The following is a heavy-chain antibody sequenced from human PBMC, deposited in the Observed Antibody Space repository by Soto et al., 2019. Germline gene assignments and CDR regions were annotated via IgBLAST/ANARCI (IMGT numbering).Heavy chain of an antibody. CDR1: GYTFTSYD. Sequence: ASVKVSCKASGYTFTSYDINWVRQATGQGLEYLGWMNPNSGNTGYVQKFQGRVTMTRDTSISTAYMELSSLRSEDTAVYFCVKGEYYYDSSGYYPFDYWGQG. CDR2: MNPNSGNT. J-gene: IGHJ4*02. V-gene: IGHV1-8*01. CDR3: VKGEYYYDSSGYYPFDY. D-gene: IGHD3-22*01.